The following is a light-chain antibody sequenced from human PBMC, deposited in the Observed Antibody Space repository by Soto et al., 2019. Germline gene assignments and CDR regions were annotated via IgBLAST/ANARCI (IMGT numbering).Light chain of an antibody. CDR3: QHYNSYSEA. CDR1: QSVSSNY. CDR2: GAS. V-gene: IGKV3D-7*01. J-gene: IGKJ1*01. Sequence: PGERATLSCRDSQSVSSNYLAWYQQKPGQAPRLLIYGASTRATGIPDRFSGSGSGTEFTLTISSLQPDDFATYYCQHYNSYSEAFGQGTKVDIK.